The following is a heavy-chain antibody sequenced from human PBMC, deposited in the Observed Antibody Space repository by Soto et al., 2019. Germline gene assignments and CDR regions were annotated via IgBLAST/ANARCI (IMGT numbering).Heavy chain of an antibody. CDR3: ARLEGLATISYYFDF. Sequence: QLQLQESGPGLVKPSETLSLTCSVSDDSINSDQYYWGWIRQPPGKGLEWIGCIYYCGNPYYNPSPQTRVTIPLNKSQTQYSLKLTAVTAANSAVYFCARLEGLATISYYFDFWGPGALVTVSS. J-gene: IGHJ4*02. V-gene: IGHV4-39*01. CDR2: IYYCGNP. D-gene: IGHD3-9*01. CDR1: DDSINSDQYY.